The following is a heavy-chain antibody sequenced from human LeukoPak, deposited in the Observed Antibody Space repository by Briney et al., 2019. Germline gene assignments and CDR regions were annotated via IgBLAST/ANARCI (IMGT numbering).Heavy chain of an antibody. J-gene: IGHJ4*02. CDR3: VRRDPGWNYFDY. V-gene: IGHV4-59*08. CDR1: GGSINSHY. CDR2: IFYTGKN. Sequence: AEPLSLTCAVSGGSINSHYWGWIRQPPGKGLQWIGDIFYTGKNNYNPSLKSRVTISLDTSKDHLSLHLTSVLAADTAIYYCVRRDPGWNYFDYWGQGILVTVSS. D-gene: IGHD6-19*01.